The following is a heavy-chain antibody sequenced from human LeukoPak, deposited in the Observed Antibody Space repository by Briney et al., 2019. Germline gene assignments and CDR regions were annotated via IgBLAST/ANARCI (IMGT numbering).Heavy chain of an antibody. D-gene: IGHD6-19*01. CDR1: GYTFTSYD. V-gene: IGHV1-18*01. CDR2: MNPNNGNT. J-gene: IGHJ4*02. Sequence: ASVKVSCKASGYTFTSYDINWVRQATGQGLEWMGWMNPNNGNTNYAQKLQGRVTMTTDTSTSTAYMELRSLRSDDTAVYYCARSPSVAGTGFFDYWGQGTLVTVSS. CDR3: ARSPSVAGTGFFDY.